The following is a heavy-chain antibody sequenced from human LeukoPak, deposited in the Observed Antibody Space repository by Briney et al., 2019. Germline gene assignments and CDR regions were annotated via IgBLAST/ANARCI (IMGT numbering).Heavy chain of an antibody. CDR3: ARETSQKGAHYMDV. D-gene: IGHD3-16*01. CDR2: IYYSGST. Sequence: SETLSLTCTVSGGSISSYYWSWIRQPPGKGLEWIGYIYYSGSTNYNPSLKSRVTISVDTSKNQFSLKLSSVTATDTAVYYCARETSQKGAHYMDVWGKGTTVTISS. CDR1: GGSISSYY. J-gene: IGHJ6*03. V-gene: IGHV4-59*01.